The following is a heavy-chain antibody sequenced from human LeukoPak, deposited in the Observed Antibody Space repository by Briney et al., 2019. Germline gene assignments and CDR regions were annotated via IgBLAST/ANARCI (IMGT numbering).Heavy chain of an antibody. CDR1: GGSISSSSYY. D-gene: IGHD5-12*01. J-gene: IGHJ4*02. CDR2: IYYSGST. V-gene: IGHV4-39*07. CDR3: ASGRGYVKRRGGYFDY. Sequence: SETLSLTCTVSGGSISSSSYYWGWIRQPPGKGLEWIGSIYYSGSTNYNPSLKSRVTISVDTSKNQFSLKLSSVTAADTAVYYCASGRGYVKRRGGYFDYWGQGTLVTVSS.